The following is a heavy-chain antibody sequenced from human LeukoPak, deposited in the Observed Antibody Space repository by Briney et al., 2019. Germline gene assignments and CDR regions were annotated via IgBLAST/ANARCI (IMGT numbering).Heavy chain of an antibody. V-gene: IGHV3-30*18. J-gene: IGHJ4*02. CDR1: RFTFSSYG. CDR2: ISYDGSNK. CDR3: AKDRRYSSSWYVDY. Sequence: PGRSLRLSCAASRFTFSSYGMYGVPQAPGKGLEWGEVISYDGSNKYYADSGKGRFTISRDNSKNTLYLQMNSLRAEDTAVYYCAKDRRYSSSWYVDYWGQGTLVTVSS. D-gene: IGHD6-13*01.